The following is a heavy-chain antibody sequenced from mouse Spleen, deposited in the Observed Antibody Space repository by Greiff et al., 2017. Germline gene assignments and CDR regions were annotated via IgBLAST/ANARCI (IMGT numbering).Heavy chain of an antibody. CDR1: GFSLTNSG. CDR3: AKPGDGYYYYFDY. V-gene: IGHV2-6-6*01. CDR2: IWGDGST. Sequence: VMLVESGPGLVAPSQSLSITCTVSGFSLTNSGVHWVRQSPGKGLEWLGVIWGDGSTNYNSAFKSRLSISKDNSKSQVFLKMNSLQTDDTARYYCAKPGDGYYYYFDYWGQGTTLTVSS. J-gene: IGHJ2*01. D-gene: IGHD2-3*01.